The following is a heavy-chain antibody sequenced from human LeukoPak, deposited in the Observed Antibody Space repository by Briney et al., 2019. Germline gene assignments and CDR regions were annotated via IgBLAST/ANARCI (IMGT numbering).Heavy chain of an antibody. Sequence: ASVKVSCKASGYTFTSYAMHWVRQAPGQRLEWMGWINAGNGNTKYSQKFQGRVTITRDTSASTAYMELSSLRSEDTAVYYCARVSNSSSWYPYFDYWGQGTLVTVS. J-gene: IGHJ4*02. CDR3: ARVSNSSSWYPYFDY. CDR1: GYTFTSYA. V-gene: IGHV1-3*01. D-gene: IGHD6-13*01. CDR2: INAGNGNT.